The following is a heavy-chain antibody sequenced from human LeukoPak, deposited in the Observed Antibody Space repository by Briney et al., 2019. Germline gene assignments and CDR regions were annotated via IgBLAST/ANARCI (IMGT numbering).Heavy chain of an antibody. V-gene: IGHV3-48*03. CDR3: ARKNYYDSSSIDY. J-gene: IGHJ4*02. CDR1: GFTFSSYE. CDR2: ISSSGSTM. Sequence: GGSLRLSCAASGFTFSSYEMNWVRQAPVKGLEWVSYISSSGSTMYYADSVKGRFTISRDNAKNSLYLQMNSLRAEDTAVHYCARKNYYDSSSIDYWGQGTLVTVSS. D-gene: IGHD3-22*01.